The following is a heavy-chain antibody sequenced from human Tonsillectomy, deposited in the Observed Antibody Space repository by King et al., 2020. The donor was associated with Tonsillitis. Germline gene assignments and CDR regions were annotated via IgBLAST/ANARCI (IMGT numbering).Heavy chain of an antibody. D-gene: IGHD2-2*01. Sequence: VQLQESGPGLVKPSQTLSLTCTASGGSISSGGDSWGWIRQPPGKGLEWIGYIYYSGGTYYNPALKSRITIAVDTSNNQFSLKLTSMTAADTAVYYCARDSPAADYYYYYMDVWGKGTTVTVSS. CDR3: ARDSPAADYYYYYMDV. CDR2: IYYSGGT. V-gene: IGHV4-30-4*01. CDR1: GGSISSGGDS. J-gene: IGHJ6*03.